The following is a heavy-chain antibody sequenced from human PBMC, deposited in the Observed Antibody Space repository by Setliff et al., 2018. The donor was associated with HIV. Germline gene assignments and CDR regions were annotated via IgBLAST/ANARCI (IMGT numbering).Heavy chain of an antibody. J-gene: IGHJ4*02. D-gene: IGHD3-10*01. CDR1: GGSFSGYY. CDR2: INHSGST. CDR3: ARAPFYYGSGSYQTFDY. Sequence: KPSETLSLTCDVYGGSFSGYYWSWIRQPPGKGLEWIGKINHSGSTNYNPSLKSRVAVSIDTSKNQFSLRLESVTAADTAVYYCARAPFYYGSGSYQTFDYWGQGTLVTVSS. V-gene: IGHV4-34*01.